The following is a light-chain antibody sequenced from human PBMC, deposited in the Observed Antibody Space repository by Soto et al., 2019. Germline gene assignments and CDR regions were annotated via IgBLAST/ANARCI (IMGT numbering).Light chain of an antibody. Sequence: QSALTQPASVSGSPGQSITISCTGTSSDVGVYNYVSWYQQHPGKAPKLMIYEVSNRPSGVSNRFSGSKAGNTASLTISGLRAEDEADYYCSSYTTSSTLVFGGGTKVTVL. V-gene: IGLV2-14*01. CDR3: SSYTTSSTLV. CDR2: EVS. J-gene: IGLJ2*01. CDR1: SSDVGVYNY.